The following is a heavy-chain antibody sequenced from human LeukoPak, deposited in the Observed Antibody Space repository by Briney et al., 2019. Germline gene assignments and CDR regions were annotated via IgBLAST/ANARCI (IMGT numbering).Heavy chain of an antibody. CDR3: ARLPLGYSGYDLFDY. J-gene: IGHJ4*02. CDR1: GYTFISYW. D-gene: IGHD5-12*01. CDR2: VYPGDSKT. Sequence: GESLKISCKGSGYTFISYWIGWVRQMPGKGLEWMGIVYPGDSKTRYNPSLQGQVTISADKSISTAYLEWVSLKASDTAMYYCARLPLGYSGYDLFDYWGQGTLVTVSS. V-gene: IGHV5-51*01.